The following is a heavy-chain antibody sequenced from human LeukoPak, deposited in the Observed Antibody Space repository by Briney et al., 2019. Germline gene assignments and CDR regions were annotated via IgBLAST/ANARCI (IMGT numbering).Heavy chain of an antibody. D-gene: IGHD3-22*01. CDR3: AKDPYYYDSSGYYPDY. CDR1: GFTFSSYG. CDR2: IRYDGSNK. J-gene: IGHJ4*02. V-gene: IGHV3-30*02. Sequence: GGSLRLSCAASGFTFSSYGMHWVRQAPGKGLEWVAFIRYDGSNKYYADSVKGRFTISRDNSKNTLYLQMNSLRAEDTAVYYCAKDPYYYDSSGYYPDYWGQGTLVTVPS.